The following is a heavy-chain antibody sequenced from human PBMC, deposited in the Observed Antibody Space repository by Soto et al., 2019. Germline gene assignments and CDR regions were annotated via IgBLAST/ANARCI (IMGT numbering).Heavy chain of an antibody. CDR3: ARALGAYLSDAFDI. V-gene: IGHV6-1*01. CDR2: TYYRSKWYN. Sequence: QSQTLSLTCAISGDRVSSNSAAWNWIRQSPSRGLEWLGRTYYRSKWYNEYAVSVKSRITINPDTSKNQFSLQLNTVTPEDTTVYYCARALGAYLSDAFDIWGQGTMVTVSS. J-gene: IGHJ3*02. D-gene: IGHD3-10*01. CDR1: GDRVSSNSAA.